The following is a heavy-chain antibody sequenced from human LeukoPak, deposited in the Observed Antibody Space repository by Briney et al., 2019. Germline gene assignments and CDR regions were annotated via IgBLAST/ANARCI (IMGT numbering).Heavy chain of an antibody. D-gene: IGHD7-27*01. V-gene: IGHV3-23*01. CDR1: GFTFSTYT. Sequence: GGSLRLSCAASGFTFSTYTMYWVRHPPGKRLEWVSIIGSSGGGIHYADSVKGRFTISRDNSKNALYLQMNSLRVEDTAVYYCAIDPNGGTHSWGQGVLVTVSS. CDR2: IGSSGGGI. J-gene: IGHJ4*02. CDR3: AIDPNGGTHS.